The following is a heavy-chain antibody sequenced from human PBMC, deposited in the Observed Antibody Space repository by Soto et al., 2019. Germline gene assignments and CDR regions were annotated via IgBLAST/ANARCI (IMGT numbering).Heavy chain of an antibody. CDR3: ARGVATITTPKYYYYYYGMDV. Sequence: LSLTCAVSGYSISSGYYWGWIRQPPGKGLEWIGSIYHSGSTYYNPSLKSRVTISVDTSKNQFSLKLSSVTAADTAVYYCARGVATITTPKYYYYYYGMDVWGQGTTVTVSS. J-gene: IGHJ6*02. V-gene: IGHV4-38-2*01. CDR1: GYSISSGYY. CDR2: IYHSGST. D-gene: IGHD5-12*01.